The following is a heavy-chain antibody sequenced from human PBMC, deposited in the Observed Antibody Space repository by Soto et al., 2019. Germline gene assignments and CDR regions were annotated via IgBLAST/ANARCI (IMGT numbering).Heavy chain of an antibody. CDR3: ARGVATITTPKYYYYYYGMDV. Sequence: LSLTCAVSGYSISSGYYWGWIRQPPGKGLEWIGSIYHSGSTYYNPSLKSRVTISVDTSKNQFSLKLSSVTAADTAVYYCARGVATITTPKYYYYYYGMDVWGQGTTVTVSS. J-gene: IGHJ6*02. V-gene: IGHV4-38-2*01. CDR1: GYSISSGYY. CDR2: IYHSGST. D-gene: IGHD5-12*01.